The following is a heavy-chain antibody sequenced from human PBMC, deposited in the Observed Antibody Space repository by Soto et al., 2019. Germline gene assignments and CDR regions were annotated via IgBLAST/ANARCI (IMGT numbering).Heavy chain of an antibody. Sequence: ETLSLTCTVSGGSISSYYWSWIRQPPGKGLEWIGYIYYSGSTNYNPSLKSRVTISVDTSKNQFSLKLSSVTAADTAVYYCAREGVSSSWYNYYGMDVWGQGTTGTVSS. CDR3: AREGVSSSWYNYYGMDV. D-gene: IGHD6-13*01. CDR1: GGSISSYY. V-gene: IGHV4-59*01. J-gene: IGHJ6*02. CDR2: IYYSGST.